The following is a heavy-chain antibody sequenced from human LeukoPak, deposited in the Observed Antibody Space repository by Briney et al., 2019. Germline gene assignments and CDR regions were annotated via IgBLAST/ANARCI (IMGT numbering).Heavy chain of an antibody. CDR2: IYYSGST. D-gene: IGHD1-26*01. J-gene: IGHJ4*02. CDR1: GGSISSGGYY. Sequence: SETLSLTCTVSGGSISSGGYYWSWIRQHPGKGLEWIGYIYYSGSTYYNPSLKSRVTVSVDTSKNQFSLKLSSVTAADTAVYYCARYRSGSYSETDYWGQGTLVTVSS. V-gene: IGHV4-31*03. CDR3: ARYRSGSYSETDY.